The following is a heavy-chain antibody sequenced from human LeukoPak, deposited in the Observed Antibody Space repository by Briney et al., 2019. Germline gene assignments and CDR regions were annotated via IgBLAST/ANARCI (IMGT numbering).Heavy chain of an antibody. J-gene: IGHJ3*02. D-gene: IGHD3-22*01. CDR2: INPNSGGT. CDR1: GYTFTGYY. Sequence: GASVKVSCKASGYTFTGYYMHWVRQAPGQGLEWMGWINPNSGGTNYAQKFQGRVTMTRDTSISTAYMELSRLRSDDTDVYYCARGGITMIVVVHDAFDIWGQGTMVTVSS. CDR3: ARGGITMIVVVHDAFDI. V-gene: IGHV1-2*02.